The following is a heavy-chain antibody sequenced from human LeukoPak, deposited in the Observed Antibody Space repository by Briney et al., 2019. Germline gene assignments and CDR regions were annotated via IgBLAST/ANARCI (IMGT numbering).Heavy chain of an antibody. D-gene: IGHD6-19*01. V-gene: IGHV3-7*01. Sequence: GGSLRLSCAASGLPFSSHWLSWFRQSPGKGLEWVAHINRDGTEKQYLDSVKGRFTISRDNARNSQYLQMNNLRAEDTAVYYCASAGGWVFFNWGQGTLDTVSS. CDR1: GLPFSSHW. CDR2: INRDGTEK. J-gene: IGHJ4*02. CDR3: ASAGGWVFFN.